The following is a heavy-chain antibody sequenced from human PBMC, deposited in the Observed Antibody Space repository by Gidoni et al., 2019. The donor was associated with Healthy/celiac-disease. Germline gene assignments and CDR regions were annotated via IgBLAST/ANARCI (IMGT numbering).Heavy chain of an antibody. D-gene: IGHD6-19*01. Sequence: EVQLVESGGGLIQPGVSLRLSCAASGFTVSSNYMSWVRQAPGKGLEWVSVIYSGGRTYYADSVKGRFTISRDNSKNTLYLQMNSLRAEDTAVYYCARDGAYSSGWGIFDYWGQGTLVTVSS. CDR1: GFTVSSNY. V-gene: IGHV3-53*01. J-gene: IGHJ4*02. CDR2: IYSGGRT. CDR3: ARDGAYSSGWGIFDY.